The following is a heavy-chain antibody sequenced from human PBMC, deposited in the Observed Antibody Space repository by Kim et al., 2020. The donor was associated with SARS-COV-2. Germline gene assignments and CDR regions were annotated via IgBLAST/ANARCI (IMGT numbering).Heavy chain of an antibody. CDR3: ARESPKYSGSTGGFYYGMDV. CDR1: GFTFSSYW. V-gene: IGHV3-74*01. CDR2: INSDGSST. J-gene: IGHJ6*02. D-gene: IGHD1-26*01. Sequence: GGSLRLSCAASGFTFSSYWMHWVRQAPGKGLVWVSRINSDGSSTSYADSVKGRFTISRDNAKNTLYLQMNSLRAEDTAVYYCARESPKYSGSTGGFYYGMDVWGQGTTVTVSS.